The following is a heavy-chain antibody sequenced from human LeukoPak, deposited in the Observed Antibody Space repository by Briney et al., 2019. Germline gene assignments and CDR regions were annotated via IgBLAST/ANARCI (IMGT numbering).Heavy chain of an antibody. D-gene: IGHD5-12*01. J-gene: IGHJ5*02. Sequence: SQTLSLTCAISGDSVSSNSAAWSWIRRSPSRGLEWLGRTYYRSKWYNDYAVSVKSRITINPDTSKNQFSLQLNSVTPEDTAVYYCARGRYSGYERGFRTTEVNWFDPWGQGTLVTVSS. CDR3: ARGRYSGYERGFRTTEVNWFDP. V-gene: IGHV6-1*01. CDR1: GDSVSSNSAA. CDR2: TYYRSKWYN.